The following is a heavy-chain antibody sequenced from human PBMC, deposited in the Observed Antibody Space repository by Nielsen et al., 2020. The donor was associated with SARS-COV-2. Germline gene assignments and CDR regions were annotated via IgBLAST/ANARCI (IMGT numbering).Heavy chain of an antibody. CDR3: ARAKFYDSGVDP. CDR2: INSDGRTT. J-gene: IGHJ5*02. D-gene: IGHD5/OR15-5a*01. CDR1: RFTFGSSW. Sequence: GESLKISCAASRFTFGSSWMHWVRQAPGKGLVWVSRINSDGRTTTYADSVKGRFTISRDNAKNTLYLQMNSLRAEDTAVYYCARAKFYDSGVDPWGQGTLVTVSS. V-gene: IGHV3-74*01.